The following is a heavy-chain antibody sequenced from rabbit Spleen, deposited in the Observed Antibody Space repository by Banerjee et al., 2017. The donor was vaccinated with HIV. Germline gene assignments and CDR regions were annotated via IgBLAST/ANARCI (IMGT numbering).Heavy chain of an antibody. Sequence: QQLVESGGGLVKPGASLTLTCTASGFDFSRGYDMCWVRQAPGKGLEWIGCIYTGNVKTYYASWAKGRFTISKTSSTTVTLQMTSLTAADTATYFCARDLPTVVGWNLSLWGPGTLVTVS. CDR1: GFDFSRGYD. V-gene: IGHV1S40*01. CDR3: ARDLPTVVGWNLSL. D-gene: IGHD1-1*01. CDR2: IYTGNVKT. J-gene: IGHJ6*01.